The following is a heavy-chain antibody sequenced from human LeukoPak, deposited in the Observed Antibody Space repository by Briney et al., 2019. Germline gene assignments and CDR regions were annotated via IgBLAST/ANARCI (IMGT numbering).Heavy chain of an antibody. D-gene: IGHD3-10*01. J-gene: IGHJ4*02. V-gene: IGHV4-59*01. CDR3: ARVSKSYFGSGNYPKVNHYFDY. CDR1: GGSLSHFF. Sequence: PSETLSLTCSVSGGSLSHFFWTWIRQSPGGGLEWIASVGHTGTTNYKSPLKSRLTISKDTSKNQVSLRLTSVTVADTAMYYCARVSKSYFGSGNYPKVNHYFDYWGQGILVTVSS. CDR2: VGHTGTT.